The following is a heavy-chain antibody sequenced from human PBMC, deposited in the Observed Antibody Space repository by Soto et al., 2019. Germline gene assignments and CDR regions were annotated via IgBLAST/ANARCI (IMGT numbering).Heavy chain of an antibody. CDR1: GFMFSSAW. V-gene: IGHV3-15*01. Sequence: EVQVVESGGDLVKPGGSLRLSCVTSGFMFSSAWMSWVRQAPGKGLEWVGRIKSNSDGGARDYAAPVKGRFSISRDDSKNKVYQQMNSLRAEDTAVYYCVEGWNDFWGQGTLVTVSS. CDR2: IKSNSDGGAR. CDR3: VEGWNDF. J-gene: IGHJ4*02. D-gene: IGHD1-1*01.